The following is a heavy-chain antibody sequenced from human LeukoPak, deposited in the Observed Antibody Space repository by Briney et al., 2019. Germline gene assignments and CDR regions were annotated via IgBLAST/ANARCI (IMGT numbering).Heavy chain of an antibody. CDR3: AKDREDSAMISGVFDL. D-gene: IGHD5-18*01. CDR1: GFTFTSYA. Sequence: GGSLRLSCTASGFTFTSYAMTWVRQAPGKGLEWVSGISGSGGHTYNADSVEGRFTISRDNSKNTVSLQLSSLRVEDTAVYFCAKDREDSAMISGVFDLWGRGTLVTVSP. J-gene: IGHJ2*01. CDR2: ISGSGGHT. V-gene: IGHV3-23*01.